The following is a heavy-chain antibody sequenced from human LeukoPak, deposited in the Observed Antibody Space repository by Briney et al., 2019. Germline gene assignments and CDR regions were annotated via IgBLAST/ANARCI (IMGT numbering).Heavy chain of an antibody. V-gene: IGHV3-48*01. D-gene: IGHD3-22*01. J-gene: IGHJ4*02. Sequence: GGSLRLSCAASGFTFSSYSMNWVRQAPGKGLEWDSYISSSSSTIYYADSVKGRFTISRDNAKNSLYLQMNSLRAEDTAVYYCASIDVSSGYRRTFDYWGQGTLVTVSS. CDR1: GFTFSSYS. CDR3: ASIDVSSGYRRTFDY. CDR2: ISSSSSTI.